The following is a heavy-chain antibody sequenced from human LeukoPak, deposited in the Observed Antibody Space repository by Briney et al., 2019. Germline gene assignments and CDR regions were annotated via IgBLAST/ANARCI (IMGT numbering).Heavy chain of an antibody. Sequence: PSETLSLTCTVSGGSISSSSYYWGWIRQPPGKGLEWIGSIHYSGSTNYNPSLKSRVTISVDTSKNQVSLRLRSVTAADTAVYYCAKVGHYGATLDYWGPGILVTVSS. D-gene: IGHD4-17*01. CDR1: GGSISSSSYY. J-gene: IGHJ4*02. CDR3: AKVGHYGATLDY. V-gene: IGHV4-39*07. CDR2: IHYSGST.